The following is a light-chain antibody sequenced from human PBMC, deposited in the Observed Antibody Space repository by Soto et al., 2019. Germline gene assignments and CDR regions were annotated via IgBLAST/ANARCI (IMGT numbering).Light chain of an antibody. Sequence: EIVLAQSPGTLSLSPGERATLSCRASQTVFTNYLAWYQQKPGQAPRLLIYGASNRATGIPDRFSGSGSGTDFPLTISRLEPEDFAVYYCQHYGTSPQTFGQGTKV. CDR3: QHYGTSPQT. V-gene: IGKV3-20*01. CDR2: GAS. CDR1: QTVFTNY. J-gene: IGKJ1*01.